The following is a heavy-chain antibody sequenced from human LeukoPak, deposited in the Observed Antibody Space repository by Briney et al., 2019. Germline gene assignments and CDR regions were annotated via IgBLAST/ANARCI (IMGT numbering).Heavy chain of an antibody. D-gene: IGHD3-3*01. CDR2: INTYNGNT. V-gene: IGHV1-18*01. CDR3: ARDRTYDFWSGYYTPRGYGMDV. Sequence: ASVKVSCKASGYTFTTYGISWVRQAPGQGLEWMGWINTYNGNTNYAQKVQGRVTMTTDTSTSTAYMELRSLRSGDTALYYCARDRTYDFWSGYYTPRGYGMDVWGQGTTVTVSS. CDR1: GYTFTTYG. J-gene: IGHJ6*02.